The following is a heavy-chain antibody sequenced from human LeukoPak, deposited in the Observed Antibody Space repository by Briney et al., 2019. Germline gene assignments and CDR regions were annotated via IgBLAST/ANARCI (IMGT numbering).Heavy chain of an antibody. Sequence: SETLSLTCTVSGGSISSYYWSWIRQPPGKGLEWIGYIYYSGSTNYNPSLKSRVTISVDTSKNQFSLKLSSVTAADTAVYYCARAYSSSWPEASDIWGQGTMVTVSS. V-gene: IGHV4-59*01. D-gene: IGHD6-13*01. J-gene: IGHJ3*02. CDR1: GGSISSYY. CDR2: IYYSGST. CDR3: ARAYSSSWPEASDI.